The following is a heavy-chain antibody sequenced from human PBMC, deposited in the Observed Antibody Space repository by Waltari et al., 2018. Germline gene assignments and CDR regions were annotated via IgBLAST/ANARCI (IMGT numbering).Heavy chain of an antibody. CDR3: ARGRYGDYWGY. CDR1: GFTVSNNF. D-gene: IGHD4-17*01. CDR2: IDSGDTS. J-gene: IGHJ4*02. Sequence: EVQLVESGGGLVQPGGSLRLSCAASGFTVSNNFMIWVRQAPGKGLVWVSSIDSGDTSLYGDSVSGRFTISRDSSKNTLDLQMNSLRADDTAVYYCARGRYGDYWGYWGQGTLVTVSS. V-gene: IGHV3-66*01.